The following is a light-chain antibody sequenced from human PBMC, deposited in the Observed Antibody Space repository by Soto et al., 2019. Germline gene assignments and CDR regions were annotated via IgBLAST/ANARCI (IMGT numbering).Light chain of an antibody. V-gene: IGKV4-1*01. CDR1: QSVLDSSNNINY. J-gene: IGKJ1*01. CDR3: QQYYGLHT. Sequence: DIVMTQSPDSLAVSLGERATINCKSSQSVLDSSNNINYLAWYQQKPGQPPKLLIYWASTRESGVPDRFSGNGSATDFTLTISSLQAEDVAVYYCQQYYGLHTFGQGTKVEIK. CDR2: WAS.